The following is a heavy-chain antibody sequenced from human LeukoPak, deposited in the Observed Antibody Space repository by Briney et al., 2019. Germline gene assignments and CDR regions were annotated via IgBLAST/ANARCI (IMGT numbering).Heavy chain of an antibody. CDR3: AKDLLGRAGYYNLDY. CDR2: IWYDGSGK. J-gene: IGHJ4*02. D-gene: IGHD3-9*01. CDR1: GFTFSSYG. Sequence: GGSLRLSCAASGFTFSSYGMHWVRQAPGKGLEWVAVIWYDGSGKFYAGSVKGRFTISRDNSKNTLYLQMNSLRAEDTAVYYCAKDLLGRAGYYNLDYWGQGTLVTVSS. V-gene: IGHV3-33*06.